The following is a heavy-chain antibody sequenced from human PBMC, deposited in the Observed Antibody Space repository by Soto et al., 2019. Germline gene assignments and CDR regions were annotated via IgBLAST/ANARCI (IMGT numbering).Heavy chain of an antibody. Sequence: GGSLRLSCAASGFTFSRYGMHWVRQAPGKGLEWVAVIWYDGSNKYYADSVKGRFTISRDNSKNTLYLQMNSLRAEDTAVYYCARDSRIVVALDAFDIWGQGTMVTVSS. CDR1: GFTFSRYG. CDR3: ARDSRIVVALDAFDI. V-gene: IGHV3-33*01. D-gene: IGHD3-22*01. CDR2: IWYDGSNK. J-gene: IGHJ3*02.